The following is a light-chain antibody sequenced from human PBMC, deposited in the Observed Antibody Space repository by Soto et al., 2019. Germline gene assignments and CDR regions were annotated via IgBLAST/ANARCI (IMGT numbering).Light chain of an antibody. J-gene: IGKJ1*01. CDR2: GAS. V-gene: IGKV3-15*01. CDR1: QSVNSN. CDR3: QEYNTWPWT. Sequence: VMTQSPATLSLSPGERATLYRRASQSVNSNLAWYQQKLGQAPRVLIFGASTRATGIPARFSGSGSGTEFSLTINSLQSEDFAVYYCQEYNTWPWTFGQGTKVDIK.